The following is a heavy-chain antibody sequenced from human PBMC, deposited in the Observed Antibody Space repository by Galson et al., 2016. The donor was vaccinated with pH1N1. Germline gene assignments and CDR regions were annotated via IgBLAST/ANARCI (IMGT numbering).Heavy chain of an antibody. CDR3: AMGVSGYDRLEYDQTGMDV. CDR1: GGTFTNYA. D-gene: IGHD5-12*01. J-gene: IGHJ6*02. Sequence: SVKVSCKASGGTFTNYAINWVRQAPGQGLEWMGGLIPILGTPDYAQTLQGRVTITADENTNTAYMEMSSLRAEDTAVHYCAMGVSGYDRLEYDQTGMDVWGQGTTVTVSS. V-gene: IGHV1-69*13. CDR2: LIPILGTP.